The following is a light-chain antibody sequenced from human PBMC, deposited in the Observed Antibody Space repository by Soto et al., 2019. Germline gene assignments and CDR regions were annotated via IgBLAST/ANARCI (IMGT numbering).Light chain of an antibody. J-gene: IGKJ5*01. CDR1: QGISSY. V-gene: IGKV1-9*01. Sequence: DIQLTQSPSFLSASVGDRVTISCRASQGISSYLAWYQQTPGKAPKLLIYASSTLQSGVPSRFSGSGSGTEFTLTLGSLQPEDFATYYCLQLNTFPVTFGQGTRLDI. CDR2: ASS. CDR3: LQLNTFPVT.